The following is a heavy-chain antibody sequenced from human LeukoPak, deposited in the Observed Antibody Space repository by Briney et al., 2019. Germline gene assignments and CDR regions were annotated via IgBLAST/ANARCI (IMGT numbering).Heavy chain of an antibody. V-gene: IGHV3-53*01. CDR2: IYSGGST. Sequence: GGSLRLSCAASGFTVSSNYMSWVRQAPGKGLEWVSVIYSGGSTYYADSVKGRFTISRDNSKNTLYLQMNSLRAADTAVYYCARDPDWGPEGWYYFDYWGQGALVTVSS. D-gene: IGHD7-27*01. CDR1: GFTVSSNY. CDR3: ARDPDWGPEGWYYFDY. J-gene: IGHJ4*02.